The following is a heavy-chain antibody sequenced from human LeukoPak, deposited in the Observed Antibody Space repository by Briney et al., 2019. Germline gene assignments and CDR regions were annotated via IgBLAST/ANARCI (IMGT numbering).Heavy chain of an antibody. V-gene: IGHV3-73*01. J-gene: IGHJ4*02. CDR1: GFTFSDSA. Sequence: GGSLRLSCAASGFTFSDSAMHWVRQASGKGLEWVGRIRGKANKYATVYATSVKGRFTISRDDSKRIAYLQMNSLKTEDTAVYYCTRGGYCGGDCYPALILDYWGQGTLVTVSS. CDR3: TRGGYCGGDCYPALILDY. D-gene: IGHD2-21*01. CDR2: IRGKANKYAT.